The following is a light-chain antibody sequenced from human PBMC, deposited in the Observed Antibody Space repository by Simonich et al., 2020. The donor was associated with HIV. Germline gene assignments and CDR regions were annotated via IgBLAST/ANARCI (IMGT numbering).Light chain of an antibody. CDR2: GAS. CDR3: QQRSNRPLT. CDR1: QRVSSN. J-gene: IGKJ4*01. Sequence: EIVMTQSPATLSVSPGERATLSCRASQRVSSNLAWYQQKPGQAPRLLIYGASTRATGIPARFSGSGSGTAFTLTISSLEPEDFAVYYCQQRSNRPLTFGGGTKVEIK. V-gene: IGKV3-15*01.